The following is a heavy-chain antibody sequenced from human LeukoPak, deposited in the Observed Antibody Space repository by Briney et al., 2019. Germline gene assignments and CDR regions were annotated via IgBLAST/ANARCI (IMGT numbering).Heavy chain of an antibody. Sequence: GGSLRLSCAASGFTFSSYSMDWVRQAPGKGLEWVSYISGSTSYIYYADSVKGRFTISRDNAKNSLYLLMNSLRAEDTALYYCARDARESSGRKFDYWGQGTLVTVSS. V-gene: IGHV3-21*05. CDR3: ARDARESSGRKFDY. J-gene: IGHJ4*02. D-gene: IGHD6-19*01. CDR1: GFTFSSYS. CDR2: ISGSTSYI.